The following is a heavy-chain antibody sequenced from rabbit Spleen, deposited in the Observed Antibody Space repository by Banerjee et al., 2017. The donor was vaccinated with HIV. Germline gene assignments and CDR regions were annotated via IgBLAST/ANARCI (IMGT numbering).Heavy chain of an antibody. Sequence: QEQLVESGGGLVKPEGSLKLSCTASGFSFSNKAVMCWVRQAPGKGLEWIACINAVTGKAVYASWAKGRFTFSKTSSTTVTLQMTSLTAADTATYFCARRSTGGGYGYGLWGQGTLVTVS. D-gene: IGHD6-1*01. V-gene: IGHV1S45*01. CDR2: INAVTGKA. CDR3: ARRSTGGGYGYGL. CDR1: GFSFSNKAV. J-gene: IGHJ4*01.